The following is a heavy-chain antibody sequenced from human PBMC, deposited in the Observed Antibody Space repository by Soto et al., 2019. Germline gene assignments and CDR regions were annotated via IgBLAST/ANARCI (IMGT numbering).Heavy chain of an antibody. Sequence: VESLKISCNGSGYIFTSYWIGWFRQMPGKGLEWMGIIYPGDSETSYSPSFQGQVTISADKSISTAYLQWSSLKASDTAMYYCARQHCSSTTCYSRNWFDPWGQGTLVTVSS. CDR1: GYIFTSYW. J-gene: IGHJ5*02. CDR2: IYPGDSET. V-gene: IGHV5-51*01. D-gene: IGHD2-2*01. CDR3: ARQHCSSTTCYSRNWFDP.